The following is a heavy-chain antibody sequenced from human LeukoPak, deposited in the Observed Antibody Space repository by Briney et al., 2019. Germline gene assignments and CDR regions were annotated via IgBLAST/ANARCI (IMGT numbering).Heavy chain of an antibody. CDR2: TLYDGSKE. Sequence: TGGSLRLSCAASGFTFNSYTMHWVRQAPGKGLEWVALTLYDGSKEYYADSVKGRFTISRDNAKNTLYLQMNSLRAEDTAVYYCARVETTVTTLDYWGQGTLVTVSS. V-gene: IGHV3-30-3*01. CDR3: ARVETTVTTLDY. J-gene: IGHJ4*02. D-gene: IGHD4-17*01. CDR1: GFTFNSYT.